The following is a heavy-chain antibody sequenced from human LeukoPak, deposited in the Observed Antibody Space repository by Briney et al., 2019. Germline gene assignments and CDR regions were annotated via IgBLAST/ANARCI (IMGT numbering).Heavy chain of an antibody. Sequence: SETLSLTCTVSGGSISSSSYYWGWIRQPPGKGLEWIGSIYYSGSTYYNPSLKSRATISVDTSKNQFSLKLSSVTAADTAVYYCARHVINGGNMDVWGKGTTVTVSS. V-gene: IGHV4-39*01. J-gene: IGHJ6*03. CDR1: GGSISSSSYY. D-gene: IGHD2-15*01. CDR3: ARHVINGGNMDV. CDR2: IYYSGST.